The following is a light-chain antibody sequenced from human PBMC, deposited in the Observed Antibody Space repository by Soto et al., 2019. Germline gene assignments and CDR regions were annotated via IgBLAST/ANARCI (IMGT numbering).Light chain of an antibody. CDR1: SSDVGGYDY. V-gene: IGLV2-8*01. J-gene: IGLJ2*01. Sequence: QSALTQPPSASGSPGQSVTISCTGTSSDVGGYDYVSWYQQQSGKAPKLLIYEVTKRPSGVPDRFSGSKSGNTASLTVSGLQAEDEADYYCSSYAGINSVLFGPGTKLTVL. CDR3: SSYAGINSVL. CDR2: EVT.